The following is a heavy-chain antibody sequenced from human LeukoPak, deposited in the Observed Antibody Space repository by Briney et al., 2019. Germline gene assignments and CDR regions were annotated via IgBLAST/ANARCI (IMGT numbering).Heavy chain of an antibody. V-gene: IGHV4-59*08. Sequence: SETLSLTCTVSGGSISSYYWSWIRQPPGKGLEWIGYIYYSGSTNYNPSLKRRVTISVDTSKNQFSLKLSSVTAADTAVYYCAREIRPYDYVWGSYNDYWGQGTLVTVSS. CDR3: AREIRPYDYVWGSYNDY. D-gene: IGHD3-16*01. CDR1: GGSISSYY. CDR2: IYYSGST. J-gene: IGHJ4*02.